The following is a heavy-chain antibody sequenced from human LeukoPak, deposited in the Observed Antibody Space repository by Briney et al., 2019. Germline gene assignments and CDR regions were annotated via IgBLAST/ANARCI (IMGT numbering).Heavy chain of an antibody. J-gene: IGHJ1*01. Sequence: GGSLRLSCAASGFTFRDAWMTWVRQAPGKGLEWIGRIRSKTDGGTTDYAVSVQGRFTISRDDSKNTLYLQMSSLKTEDTAVYYCAKHIYGVVSIQQWGQGTLVTVSS. V-gene: IGHV3-15*01. CDR2: IRSKTDGGTT. D-gene: IGHD3-3*01. CDR3: AKHIYGVVSIQQ. CDR1: GFTFRDAW.